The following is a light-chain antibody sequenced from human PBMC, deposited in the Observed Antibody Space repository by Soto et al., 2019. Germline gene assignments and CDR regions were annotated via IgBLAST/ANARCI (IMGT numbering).Light chain of an antibody. J-gene: IGKJ3*01. V-gene: IGKV3-15*01. CDR2: VAS. Sequence: EIVMTQSPATLSVSPGERATLSCRASQSVSSNLAWYQQKPGQAPRLLIYVASTRATGITARFSGSGSGTEFTLTISSLQSEDFAVYYFSKYNNFHRDFGPCPKVHI. CDR1: QSVSSN. CDR3: SKYNNFHRD.